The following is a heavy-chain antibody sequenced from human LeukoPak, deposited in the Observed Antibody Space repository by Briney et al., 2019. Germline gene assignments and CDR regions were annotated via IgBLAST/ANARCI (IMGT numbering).Heavy chain of an antibody. CDR3: ASGRQLGY. V-gene: IGHV3-7*01. CDR2: IKEDGSEK. J-gene: IGHJ4*02. CDR1: GFTFSNYW. D-gene: IGHD6-13*01. Sequence: GGSLRLSCAASGFTFSNYWMSWVRQPPGKGLEWVANIKEDGSEKYYVDSVKGRFTISRDNARNSLYLQMNSLRDEGTAVYYCASGRQLGYWGQGTLVTVSS.